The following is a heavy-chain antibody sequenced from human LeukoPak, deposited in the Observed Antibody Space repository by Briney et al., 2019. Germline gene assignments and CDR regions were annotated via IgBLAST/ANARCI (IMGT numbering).Heavy chain of an antibody. CDR1: GFTFSSYG. CDR3: AKDLQGYCGSGTVFGMDV. J-gene: IGHJ6*02. Sequence: GGSLRLSCAASGFTFSSYGMHLVRQAPGKGLEWVAVISYDGSNKYYADSVKGRFTISRDNSKNTLYLQMNSLRAEDTAVYYCAKDLQGYCGSGTVFGMDVWGQGTTVTVSS. V-gene: IGHV3-30*18. D-gene: IGHD3-10*01. CDR2: ISYDGSNK.